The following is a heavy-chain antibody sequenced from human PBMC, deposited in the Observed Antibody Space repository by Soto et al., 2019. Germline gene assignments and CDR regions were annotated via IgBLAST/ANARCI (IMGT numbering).Heavy chain of an antibody. CDR2: ISRDGTNK. V-gene: IGHV3-30*04. Sequence: VGSLRLSCAASGFTFRNYAIHWFRQAPVNGLEWVAVISRDGTNKYYVDSVIGRFTISRDDSSGIAYLQMNSLKTEDTAMYYCSRGMYSVYETSPLFFDYWGLGTLVTVSS. D-gene: IGHD5-12*01. CDR3: SRGMYSVYETSPLFFDY. J-gene: IGHJ4*02. CDR1: GFTFRNYA.